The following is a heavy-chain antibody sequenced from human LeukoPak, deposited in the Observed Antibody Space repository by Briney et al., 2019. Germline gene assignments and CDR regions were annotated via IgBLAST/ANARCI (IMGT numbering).Heavy chain of an antibody. D-gene: IGHD2-15*01. CDR1: GFTFSDYY. CDR2: ISSSSSYT. CDR3: VRGYSFGPYGMDV. V-gene: IGHV3-11*03. J-gene: IGHJ6*02. Sequence: GGSLRLSCAASGFTFSDYYMSWIRQAPGKGLEWVSYISSSSSYTNYADSVKGRFTISRDNAKNSLYLQMNSLRAEDTAVYYCVRGYSFGPYGMDVWGQGTTVTVSS.